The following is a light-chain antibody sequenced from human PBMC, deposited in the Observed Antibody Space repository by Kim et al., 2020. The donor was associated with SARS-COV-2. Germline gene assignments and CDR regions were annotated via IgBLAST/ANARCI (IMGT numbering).Light chain of an antibody. Sequence: VSQEENAGSTCSGDKLGDKYACWYQQKPGQSPVRVIYQDSKRPSGIPERFSGSNSGNTATLTISGTQAMDEADYYCQAWDSSTGVFGTGTKVTVL. CDR2: QDS. J-gene: IGLJ1*01. V-gene: IGLV3-1*01. CDR3: QAWDSSTGV. CDR1: KLGDKY.